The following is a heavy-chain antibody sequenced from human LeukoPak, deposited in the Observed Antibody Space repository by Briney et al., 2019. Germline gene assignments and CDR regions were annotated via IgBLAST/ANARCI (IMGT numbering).Heavy chain of an antibody. CDR2: INWNGGSA. CDR3: SSRDTSGYFSPPVY. J-gene: IGHJ4*02. Sequence: GGSLRLSCAASGFTFDDYGMSWVRQAPGKGLEWVSGINWNGGSAAYADSVKGRFTISRDNAKNSLFLQMNNLRAEDTALYYCSSRDTSGYFSPPVYWGQGTLVTVSS. CDR1: GFTFDDYG. D-gene: IGHD3-22*01. V-gene: IGHV3-20*04.